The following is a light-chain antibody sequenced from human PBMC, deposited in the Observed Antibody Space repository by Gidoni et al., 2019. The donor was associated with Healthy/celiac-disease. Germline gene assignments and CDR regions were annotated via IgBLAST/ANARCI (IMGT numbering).Light chain of an antibody. J-gene: IGLJ2*01. CDR1: TIGSKS. CDR3: QVGDSSSDHVV. Sequence: SYVLTQPPSVSVSPGQTARITCEGNTIGSKSVHWYQQKPGQAPVLVVYDDSDRPSGIPERFSGSSSGNTATLTISRVEAGDEADYYCQVGDSSSDHVVFGGGTKLTVL. V-gene: IGLV3-21*02. CDR2: DDS.